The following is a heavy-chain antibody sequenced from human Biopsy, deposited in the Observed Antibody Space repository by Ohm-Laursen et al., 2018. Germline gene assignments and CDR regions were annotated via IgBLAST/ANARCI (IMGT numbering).Heavy chain of an antibody. D-gene: IGHD3-3*01. Sequence: VKISCKASGGTFSNYAISWVRQAPGEGLEWMGGIIAVSGLANYAPKFQGRVSITADKSTTTAYMELSNLKSEDTAVYYCATPFQYYDSWGGYPPFDHWGQGTLVTVSS. J-gene: IGHJ4*02. CDR1: GGTFSNYA. CDR3: ATPFQYYDSWGGYPPFDH. V-gene: IGHV1-69*10. CDR2: IIAVSGLA.